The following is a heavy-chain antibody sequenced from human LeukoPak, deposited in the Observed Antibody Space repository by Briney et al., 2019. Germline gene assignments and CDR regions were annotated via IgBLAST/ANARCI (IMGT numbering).Heavy chain of an antibody. D-gene: IGHD3-3*02. CDR1: GYTFTGYY. J-gene: IGHJ4*02. V-gene: IGHV1-2*06. Sequence: ASVKVSCKASGYTFTGYYMHWVRQAPGQGLEWMGRINPNSGGTNYAQKFQGRVTMTRDTSISTAYMELSRLRSDDTAVYYCARIGSVFGVVIGLEYWGQGTLVTVSS. CDR3: ARIGSVFGVVIGLEY. CDR2: INPNSGGT.